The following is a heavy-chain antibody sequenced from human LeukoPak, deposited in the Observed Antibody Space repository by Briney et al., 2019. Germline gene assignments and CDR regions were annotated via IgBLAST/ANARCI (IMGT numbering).Heavy chain of an antibody. CDR2: IWYDGSNK. D-gene: IGHD2-15*01. J-gene: IGHJ5*02. Sequence: TGGSLRLSCAASGFTFSSYGMHWVRQAPGKGLEWVAVIWYDGSNKYYADSVKGRFTISRDNSKNTLYLQMNSLRAEDTAVYYCVGIRPLYCSGGSCYGSEDWFDPWGQGTLVTVSS. CDR1: GFTFSSYG. CDR3: VGIRPLYCSGGSCYGSEDWFDP. V-gene: IGHV3-33*01.